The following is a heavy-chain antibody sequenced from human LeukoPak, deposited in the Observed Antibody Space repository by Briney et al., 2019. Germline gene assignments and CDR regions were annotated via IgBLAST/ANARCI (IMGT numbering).Heavy chain of an antibody. CDR1: GYTFTSYG. CDR2: INPSGGST. J-gene: IGHJ5*02. CDR3: ARDDPLDKISSGWGP. V-gene: IGHV1-46*01. D-gene: IGHD6-19*01. Sequence: ASVKVSCKASGYTFTSYGISWVRQAPEQGLEWMGIINPSGGSTSYAQTFQGRVTMTRDTSTSTVYMEMSSLRSEDTAVYYCARDDPLDKISSGWGPWGQGTQVTVSS.